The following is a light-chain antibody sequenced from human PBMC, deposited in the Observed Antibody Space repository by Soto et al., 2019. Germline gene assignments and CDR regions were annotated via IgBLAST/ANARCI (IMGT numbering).Light chain of an antibody. Sequence: EIVLTQSPGTLSLSPGERATLSCRASQSISNSYLAWYQQKPGQAPRLLIYGASSRATGIPDRFSGSGSGTDFTLTISRLEPEDFAVYYWHQYGSSPYTFGQGTKLEIK. CDR3: HQYGSSPYT. CDR1: QSISNSY. CDR2: GAS. V-gene: IGKV3-20*01. J-gene: IGKJ2*01.